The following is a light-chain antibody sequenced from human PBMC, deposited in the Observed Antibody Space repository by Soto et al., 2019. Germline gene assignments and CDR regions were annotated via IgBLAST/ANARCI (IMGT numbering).Light chain of an antibody. V-gene: IGLV2-14*01. CDR2: EVI. CDR1: NGDIGRYNY. J-gene: IGLJ2*01. Sequence: QSVLTQPASVSGSPGQSITISCAGSNGDIGRYNYVSWHQQHPGKAPKLLIFEVIHRPSGVSDRFSASKSGSKASLTISGLPPEDEADYYCSSYTSMDTVIFGGGTKLTVL. CDR3: SSYTSMDTVI.